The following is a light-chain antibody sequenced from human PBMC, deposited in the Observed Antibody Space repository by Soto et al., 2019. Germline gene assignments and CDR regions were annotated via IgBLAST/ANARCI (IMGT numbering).Light chain of an antibody. CDR2: DAS. Sequence: EIVLTQSPGILYLSPGDRATLSCRASQSVSSYLAWYQQKPGQAPRLLIYDASNRATGIPARFSGSGSGTEFTLTISSLQSEDFAVYFCQQYNNWPPITFGQGTRLEIK. CDR3: QQYNNWPPIT. J-gene: IGKJ5*01. CDR1: QSVSSY. V-gene: IGKV3D-15*01.